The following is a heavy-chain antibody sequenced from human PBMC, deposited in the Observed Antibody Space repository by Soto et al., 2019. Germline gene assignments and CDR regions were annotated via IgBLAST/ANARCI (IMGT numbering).Heavy chain of an antibody. Sequence: QVHLVQSGAEVKKPGASVKVSCKASGYTFTSYGITWVRQAPGQGLEWMGWISAHNGNTDYAQKLQGRVIVTRDTSTSTAPMELRSLRSDDSAVDYCARGRYGDSWGQGALVTVSS. CDR2: ISAHNGNT. J-gene: IGHJ4*02. V-gene: IGHV1-18*01. D-gene: IGHD1-1*01. CDR1: GYTFTSYG. CDR3: ARGRYGDS.